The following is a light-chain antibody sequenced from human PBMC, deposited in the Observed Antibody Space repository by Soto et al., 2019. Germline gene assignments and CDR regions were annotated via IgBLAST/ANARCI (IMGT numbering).Light chain of an antibody. CDR2: EVS. CDR1: SSDVGGSKY. V-gene: IGLV2-8*01. Sequence: QSALTRPPSASGSPGQSVTISCTGTSSDVGGSKYVSWYQQHPGKAPKLIIYEVSERPSGVPDRFSGSKSGNTASLTVSGLQAEDEAHYYCNSYAGTSNVFGTGTKLTVL. J-gene: IGLJ1*01. CDR3: NSYAGTSNV.